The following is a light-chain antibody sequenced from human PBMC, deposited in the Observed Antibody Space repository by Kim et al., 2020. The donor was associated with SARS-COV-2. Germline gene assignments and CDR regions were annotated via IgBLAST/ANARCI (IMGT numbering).Light chain of an antibody. J-gene: IGKJ4*01. CDR3: QQYDNFPRT. CDR2: DGS. CDR1: QDISNH. V-gene: IGKV1-33*01. Sequence: DIQMTQSPSSLSASVGDRVTISCQASQDISNHLKWYQQEPGKAPKLLIYDGSILEAGVPSRFSGSGSGTDFTFSIRSLQPEDIATYYCQQYDNFPRTFGGGTKVDIK.